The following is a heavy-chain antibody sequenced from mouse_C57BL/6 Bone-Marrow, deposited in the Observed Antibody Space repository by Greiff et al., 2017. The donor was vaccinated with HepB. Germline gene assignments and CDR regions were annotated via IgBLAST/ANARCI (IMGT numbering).Heavy chain of an antibody. D-gene: IGHD1-1*01. J-gene: IGHJ3*01. Sequence: VQLQQPGAELVKPGASVKMSCKASGYTFTSYWITWVKQRPGQGLEWIGDIYPGSGSTNYNEKFKSKATLTVDTSSSTAYMQLSSLTSEDSAVYYGARGNYGSSYGWFAYWGQGTLVTVSA. V-gene: IGHV1-55*01. CDR2: IYPGSGST. CDR1: GYTFTSYW. CDR3: ARGNYGSSYGWFAY.